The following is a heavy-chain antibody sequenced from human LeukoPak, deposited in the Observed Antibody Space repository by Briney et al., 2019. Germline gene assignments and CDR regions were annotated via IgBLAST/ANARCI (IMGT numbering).Heavy chain of an antibody. CDR2: IWNDGSNK. CDR1: GFTFSSYG. J-gene: IGHJ6*02. Sequence: PGGFLRLSCAASGFTFSSYGMQWVRQAPGKGLEWVAVIWNDGSNKYYADSVKGRFTISRDNSKNTLYLQMNSLRAEDTAVYYCARDPYGMDVWGQGTTVTVSS. V-gene: IGHV3-33*01. CDR3: ARDPYGMDV.